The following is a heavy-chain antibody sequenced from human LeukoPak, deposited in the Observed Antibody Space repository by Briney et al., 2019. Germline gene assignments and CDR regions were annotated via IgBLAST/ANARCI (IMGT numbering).Heavy chain of an antibody. CDR3: ARVRRVVVTATPYYYFYGMDV. D-gene: IGHD2-15*01. J-gene: IGHJ6*02. V-gene: IGHV1-8*02. Sequence: ASVKVSCKASGYTFTGYYMHWVRQAPGQGLEWMGWMNPNSGNTGYSQKFQGRVTMTRNTSISTAYMELSSLRSEDTVVYFCARVRRVVVTATPYYYFYGMDVWGQGTTVTVSS. CDR2: MNPNSGNT. CDR1: GYTFTGYY.